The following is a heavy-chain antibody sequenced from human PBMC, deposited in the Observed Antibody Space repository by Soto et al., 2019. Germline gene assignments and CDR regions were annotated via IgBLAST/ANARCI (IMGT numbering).Heavy chain of an antibody. Sequence: TSETLSLTCTVSGGSISSYYWSWIRQPPGKGLEWIGYIYYSGSTNYNPSLKSRVTISVDMSKNQFSLKLSSVTAADTAVYYCAGGGMATISFYWGQGTLVTVS. CDR2: IYYSGST. CDR1: GGSISSYY. J-gene: IGHJ4*02. CDR3: AGGGMATISFY. D-gene: IGHD5-12*01. V-gene: IGHV4-59*01.